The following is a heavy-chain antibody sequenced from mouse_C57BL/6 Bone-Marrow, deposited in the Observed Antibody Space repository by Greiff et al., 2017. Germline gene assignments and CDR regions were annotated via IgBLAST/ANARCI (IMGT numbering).Heavy chain of an antibody. CDR3: TRNGLDY. V-gene: IGHV1-15*01. Sequence: VQLVESGAELVRPGASVTLSCKASGYTFTDYEMHWVKQTPVHGLEWIGAIDPETGGTAYNQKFKGKAILTADKSSSTAYMELPSLTSEDSAVYYCTRNGLDYWGQGTTLTVSS. CDR2: IDPETGGT. CDR1: GYTFTDYE. J-gene: IGHJ2*01.